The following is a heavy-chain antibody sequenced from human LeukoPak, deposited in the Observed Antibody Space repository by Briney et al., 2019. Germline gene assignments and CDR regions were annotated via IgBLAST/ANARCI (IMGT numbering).Heavy chain of an antibody. CDR2: FDPEDGET. CDR1: GFTFSSYG. CDR3: ATTGIAAAAAISWFDP. J-gene: IGHJ5*02. Sequence: GGSLRLSCAASGFTFSSYGMHWVRQAPGKGLEWMGGFDPEDGETIYAQKFQGRVTMTEDTSTDTAYMELSSLRSEDTAVYYCATTGIAAAAAISWFDPWGQGTLVTVSS. D-gene: IGHD6-13*01. V-gene: IGHV1-24*01.